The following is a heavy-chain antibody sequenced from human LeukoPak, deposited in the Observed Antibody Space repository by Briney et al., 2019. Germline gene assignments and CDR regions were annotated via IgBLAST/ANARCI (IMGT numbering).Heavy chain of an antibody. CDR1: GFTFSDYW. Sequence: HPGGSLRLSCAAAGFTFSDYWMHWVRQAPGRGLVWVSLINTDGSRTSYADSVKGRFTISRDSAKNTLYLQMNSLRAEDTAVYYCAREVGTAAAGMTFDYWGQGTLVTVSS. V-gene: IGHV3-74*01. J-gene: IGHJ4*02. D-gene: IGHD6-13*01. CDR3: AREVGTAAAGMTFDY. CDR2: INTDGSRT.